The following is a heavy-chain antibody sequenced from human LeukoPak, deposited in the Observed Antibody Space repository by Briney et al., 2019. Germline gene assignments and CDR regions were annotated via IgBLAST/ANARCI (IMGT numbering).Heavy chain of an antibody. CDR3: ARRGLRDIVVVVAATISSWFDP. CDR2: INHSGST. CDR1: GGSFSGYY. Sequence: PSETLSLTCALYGGSFSGYYWSWIRQPPGKGLEWIGEINHSGSTNYNPSLKSRVTISVDTSKNQFSLKLSSVTAADTAVYYCARRGLRDIVVVVAATISSWFDPWGQGTLVTVS. J-gene: IGHJ5*02. V-gene: IGHV4-34*01. D-gene: IGHD2-15*01.